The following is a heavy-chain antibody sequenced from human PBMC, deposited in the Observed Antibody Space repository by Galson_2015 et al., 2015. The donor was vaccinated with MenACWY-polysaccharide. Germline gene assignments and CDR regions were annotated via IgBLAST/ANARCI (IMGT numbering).Heavy chain of an antibody. CDR3: AKAPIYYDILTGLYYYYYMDV. CDR2: SNK. J-gene: IGHJ6*03. V-gene: IGHV3-30*02. D-gene: IGHD3-9*01. Sequence: SNKYYAASVKGRFTISRDNSKNTLYLQMNSLRAEDTAVYYCAKAPIYYDILTGLYYYYYMDVWGKGTTVTVSS.